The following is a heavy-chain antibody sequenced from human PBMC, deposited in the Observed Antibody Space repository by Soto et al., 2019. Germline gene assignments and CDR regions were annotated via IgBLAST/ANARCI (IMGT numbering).Heavy chain of an antibody. V-gene: IGHV1-69*14. J-gene: IGHJ5*01. CDR2: IIPIYGTV. CDR1: GDTFRSNG. Sequence: QVQLVQSGTEVTKPGSSVQVSCKVSGDTFRSNGISWVRQVPGQGLDWMGGIIPIYGTVNYALKFRGRVTTTADKSASPAYMELSGLTPEDTGVYYCARDGGVPGMTTILDSWGQGPVVTVSP. D-gene: IGHD4-4*01. CDR3: ARDGGVPGMTTILDS.